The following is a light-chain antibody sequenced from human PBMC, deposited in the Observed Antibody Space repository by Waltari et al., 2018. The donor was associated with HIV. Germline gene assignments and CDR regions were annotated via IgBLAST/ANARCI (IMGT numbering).Light chain of an antibody. Sequence: IVMTQSPPTLAVSPGETASISCTASQSLLHRNKDIYLDWYVQKPGQAPQLLIYLTSYRAAGVPHRISGTGTGTEFTLKIDTVEATDVGTYYCMQSLQTPLSFGQGTRLEIK. V-gene: IGKV2-28*01. CDR1: QSLLHRNKDIY. J-gene: IGKJ5*01. CDR3: MQSLQTPLS. CDR2: LTS.